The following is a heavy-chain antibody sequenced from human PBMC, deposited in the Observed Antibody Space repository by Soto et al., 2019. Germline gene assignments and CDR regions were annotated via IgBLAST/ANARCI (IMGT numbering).Heavy chain of an antibody. CDR3: ARGSSSDWPLDH. V-gene: IGHV1-3*01. D-gene: IGHD6-19*01. Sequence: ASVKVSCKASGYTFTSYDINWVRQAPGQRLEWMGWINAGNGDTKYSQKFQGRVAITRDTSASTAYMELSSLRSEDTALYFCARGSSSDWPLDHWGQGTLVTVSS. CDR2: INAGNGDT. J-gene: IGHJ4*02. CDR1: GYTFTSYD.